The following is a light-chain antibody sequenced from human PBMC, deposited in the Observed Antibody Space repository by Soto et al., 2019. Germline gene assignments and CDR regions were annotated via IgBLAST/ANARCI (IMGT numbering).Light chain of an antibody. J-gene: IGLJ2*01. CDR3: LSFDSSLSVV. CDR1: SSNIGSNY. CDR2: RNS. V-gene: IGLV1-47*01. Sequence: QSVLTQPPSASGTPGQRVTISCSGSSSNIGSNYVYWYQQLPGTVPQLLIYRNSERPSGVPDRFSGSKSGTSASLAISGLQAEEEADYYCLSFDSSLSVVFGGGTQLTVL.